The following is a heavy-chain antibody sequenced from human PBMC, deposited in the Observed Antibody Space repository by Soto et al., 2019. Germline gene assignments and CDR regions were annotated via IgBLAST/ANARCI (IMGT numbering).Heavy chain of an antibody. CDR2: INSDGSST. Sequence: EVQLVESGGGLVQPGGSLRLSCVVSGFTFSSSWMHWVRQAPGKGLVWVSRINSDGSSTNYADSVKGRFTTSRDNAKNMLYLQMNSLRAEDTAVYYCAYSESGYSYGLRIWGQGTLVTVSS. CDR3: AYSESGYSYGLRI. V-gene: IGHV3-74*01. D-gene: IGHD5-18*01. J-gene: IGHJ4*02. CDR1: GFTFSSSW.